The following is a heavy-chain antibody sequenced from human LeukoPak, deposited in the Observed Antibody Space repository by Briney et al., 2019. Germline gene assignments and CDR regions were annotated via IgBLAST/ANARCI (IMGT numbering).Heavy chain of an antibody. CDR2: INPSTGST. D-gene: IGHD1-26*01. Sequence: GASVKVSCKASGYTLTTFYLHWVRQAPGQGLEWMGIINPSTGSTSYAQKFQGRVTMTRDTSTSTVYMELSSLRSEDTAVYYCARAGYSGSYGGAFDIWGQGTMVTVSS. CDR1: GYTLTTFY. V-gene: IGHV1-46*01. J-gene: IGHJ3*02. CDR3: ARAGYSGSYGGAFDI.